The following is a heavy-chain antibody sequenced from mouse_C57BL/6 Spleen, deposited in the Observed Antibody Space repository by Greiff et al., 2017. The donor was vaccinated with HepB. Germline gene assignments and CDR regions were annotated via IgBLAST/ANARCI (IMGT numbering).Heavy chain of an antibody. CDR1: GYTFTSYW. V-gene: IGHV1-59*01. J-gene: IGHJ4*01. D-gene: IGHD2-12*01. Sequence: QVQLKQPGAELVRPGTSVKLSCKASGYTFTSYWMHWVKQRPGQGLEWIGVIDPSDSYTNYNQKFKGKATLTVDTSSSTAYMQLSSLTSEDSAVYFCARYDGGMDYWGQGTSVTVSS. CDR2: IDPSDSYT. CDR3: ARYDGGMDY.